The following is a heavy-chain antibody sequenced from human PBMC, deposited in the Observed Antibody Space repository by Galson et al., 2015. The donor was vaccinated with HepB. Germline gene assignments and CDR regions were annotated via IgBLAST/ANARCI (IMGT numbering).Heavy chain of an antibody. D-gene: IGHD1-1*01. J-gene: IGHJ6*02. CDR1: GFTFSRYG. Sequence: SLRLSCAASGFTFSRYGMYWVRQAPGKGLEWVAGVYSDGSNERYGDSVKGRFIISRDNSKSTLYVQMNSLRLEDTAVYYCARDRQVETTASWGEFYDGMDVWGQGTTVIVSS. V-gene: IGHV3-30*03. CDR2: VYSDGSNE. CDR3: ARDRQVETTASWGEFYDGMDV.